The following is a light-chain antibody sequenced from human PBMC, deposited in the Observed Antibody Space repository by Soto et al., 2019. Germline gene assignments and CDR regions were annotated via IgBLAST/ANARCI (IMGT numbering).Light chain of an antibody. CDR3: RKYDRSPFT. V-gene: IGKV1-27*01. Sequence: DIQMTQSPSSLSAYLGDRVTITCRPSQGISNYLAWYQQKPGRLPKLLLFGASTLQSGVPARYSGSRSGTLFALTINGLLPEDVATYYFRKYDRSPFTFGAGTKVDFK. J-gene: IGKJ3*01. CDR1: QGISNY. CDR2: GAS.